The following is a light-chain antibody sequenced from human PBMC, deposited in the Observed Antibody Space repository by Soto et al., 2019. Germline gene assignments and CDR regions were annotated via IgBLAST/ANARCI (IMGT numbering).Light chain of an antibody. J-gene: IGKJ5*01. CDR1: QNVGSNY. CDR2: GAS. Sequence: EIVLTQSPGTLSLSPGERATLSCRASQNVGSNYLAWYQQKPGQAPRLLIYGASSRATGIPDRFSGSGSVTDFTLTISRLEPEDFAVYYCQQYGSSLITFGQGTRLEIK. CDR3: QQYGSSLIT. V-gene: IGKV3-20*01.